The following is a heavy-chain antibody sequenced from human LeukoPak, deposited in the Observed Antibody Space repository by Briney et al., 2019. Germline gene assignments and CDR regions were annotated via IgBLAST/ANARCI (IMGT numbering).Heavy chain of an antibody. Sequence: SETLSLTCAVYGGSFSGYYWSWIRQPPGKGLEWIGEINHSGSTNYNPSLKSRVTISVDTSKNQFSLKLSSVTAADTAVYYCARRGVAAAVRGAFDIWGQGTMVTVSS. J-gene: IGHJ3*02. CDR3: ARRGVAAAVRGAFDI. V-gene: IGHV4-34*01. CDR2: INHSGST. D-gene: IGHD6-13*01. CDR1: GGSFSGYY.